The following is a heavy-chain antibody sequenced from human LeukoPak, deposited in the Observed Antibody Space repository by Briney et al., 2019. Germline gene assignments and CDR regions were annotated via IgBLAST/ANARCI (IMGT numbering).Heavy chain of an antibody. Sequence: TGGSLRLSCAASGFTFSSYWMSWVRQAPGKGLEWVSGMSGSGRTTYYADSVKGRFTISRDNSKNTLYMQMNSLRAEDTAVYYCGTHSSSWDHFDYWGQGTLVTVSS. V-gene: IGHV3-23*01. CDR1: GFTFSSYW. CDR3: GTHSSSWDHFDY. D-gene: IGHD6-13*01. CDR2: MSGSGRTT. J-gene: IGHJ4*02.